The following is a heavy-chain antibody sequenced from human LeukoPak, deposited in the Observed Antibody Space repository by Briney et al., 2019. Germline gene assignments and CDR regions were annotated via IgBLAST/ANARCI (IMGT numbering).Heavy chain of an antibody. CDR2: IYHSGST. J-gene: IGHJ4*02. CDR1: GYSISSGYY. D-gene: IGHD4-17*01. CDR3: ARHGGNGYGDYLTLFDY. Sequence: SETLSLTCAVSGYSISSGYYWGWIRQPPGKGLEWIGSIYHSGSTYYNPSLKSRVTISVDTSKNQFSLKLSSVTAADTAVYYCARHGGNGYGDYLTLFDYWGQGTLDTVSS. V-gene: IGHV4-38-2*01.